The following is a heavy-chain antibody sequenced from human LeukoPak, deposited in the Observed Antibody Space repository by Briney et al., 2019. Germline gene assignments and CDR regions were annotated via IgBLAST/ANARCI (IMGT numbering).Heavy chain of an antibody. CDR3: ARGYSSSWRNWFDP. CDR2: INHSGST. CDR1: GFTFSNAW. D-gene: IGHD6-13*01. Sequence: GSLRLSCAASGFTFSNAWMSWVRQPPGKGLEWIGEINHSGSTNYNPSLKSRVTISVDTSKNQFSLKLSSVTAADTAVYYCARGYSSSWRNWFDPWGQGTLVTVSS. J-gene: IGHJ5*02. V-gene: IGHV4-34*01.